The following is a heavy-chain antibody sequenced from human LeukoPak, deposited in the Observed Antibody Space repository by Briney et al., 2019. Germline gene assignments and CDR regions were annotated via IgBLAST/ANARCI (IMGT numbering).Heavy chain of an antibody. V-gene: IGHV3-30*03. CDR2: ISYDGNNK. CDR1: GFTFSHHA. Sequence: PGGSLRLSCAASGFTFSHHAMHWVRRSPGKGLEWAAVISYDGNNKYYANSVKGRFTISRDNPKNTLYLQMNSLRAEDTAVYFCTRRGVTRFYDYWGQGTLVTVSS. CDR3: TRRGVTRFYDY. J-gene: IGHJ4*02. D-gene: IGHD3-10*01.